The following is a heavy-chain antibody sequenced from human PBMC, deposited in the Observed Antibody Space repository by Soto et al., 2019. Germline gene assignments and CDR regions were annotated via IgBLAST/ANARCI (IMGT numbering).Heavy chain of an antibody. Sequence: GASVKVSCKASGYTFTSYGISWVRQAPGRGLEWMGWISAYNGNTNYAQKLQGRVTMTTDTSTSTAYMELRSLRSDDTAVYYCARYLYNWNYGYWFDPWGQGTLVTVSS. V-gene: IGHV1-18*01. CDR3: ARYLYNWNYGYWFDP. CDR1: GYTFTSYG. J-gene: IGHJ5*02. D-gene: IGHD1-7*01. CDR2: ISAYNGNT.